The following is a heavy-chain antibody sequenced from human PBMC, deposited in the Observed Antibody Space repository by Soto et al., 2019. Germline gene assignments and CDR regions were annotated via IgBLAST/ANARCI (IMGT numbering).Heavy chain of an antibody. CDR2: IIPIFGTA. J-gene: IGHJ5*02. D-gene: IGHD3-22*01. CDR3: ARSYYYDSSGKNWFDP. V-gene: IGHV1-69*06. Sequence: SVKVSCKASGGTFSSYAISWVRQAPGQGLEWMGGIIPIFGTANYAQKFQGRVTITADKSTSTAYMELSSLRSEDTAVYYCARSYYYDSSGKNWFDPWGQGTLVTVSS. CDR1: GGTFSSYA.